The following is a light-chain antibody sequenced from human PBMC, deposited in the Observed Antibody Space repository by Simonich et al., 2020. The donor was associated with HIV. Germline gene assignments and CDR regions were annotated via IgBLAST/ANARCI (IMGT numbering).Light chain of an antibody. CDR3: CSYAGTSTVI. CDR1: TSDVGGYNL. V-gene: IGLV2-23*01. Sequence: QSALTQPASGSGSPGQSITISCTGTTSDVGGYNLVSWYQQHPGKAPKHMIYGGSNRPSGVSDRFSGSKFGNTASLTISGLQAEDEADYYCCSYAGTSTVIFGGGTKLTVL. J-gene: IGLJ2*01. CDR2: GGS.